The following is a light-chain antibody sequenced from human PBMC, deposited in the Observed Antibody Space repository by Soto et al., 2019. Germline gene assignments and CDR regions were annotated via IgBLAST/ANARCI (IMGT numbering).Light chain of an antibody. Sequence: DIQMTQSPSSLSASVGARVTISCRASQSISTYLNWYRQKPVKAPELLIYAASSLQSGVPSRFSGSGSGTEFTLTISSVQPEDFSTYVCQQSYSSPYTFGQGTKLEIK. V-gene: IGKV1-39*01. J-gene: IGKJ2*01. CDR1: QSISTY. CDR2: AAS. CDR3: QQSYSSPYT.